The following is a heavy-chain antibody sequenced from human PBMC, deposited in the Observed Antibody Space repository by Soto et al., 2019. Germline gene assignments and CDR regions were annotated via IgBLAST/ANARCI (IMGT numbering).Heavy chain of an antibody. D-gene: IGHD3-22*01. CDR2: ISGHNGDT. CDR1: GYSFTSYG. CDR3: ARHRFNYYDDTVYYYFDY. J-gene: IGHJ4*02. V-gene: IGHV1-18*04. Sequence: ASVKVSCKASGYSFTSYGISWVRQAPGQGPEWMGWISGHNGDTNHPQSLQGRVTMTTDTSRNTAYMELRSLRSDDTAVYYCARHRFNYYDDTVYYYFDYWGQGTLVTVSS.